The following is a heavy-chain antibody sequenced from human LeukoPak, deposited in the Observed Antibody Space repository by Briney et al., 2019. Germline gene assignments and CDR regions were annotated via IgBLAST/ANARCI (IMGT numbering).Heavy chain of an antibody. D-gene: IGHD5-12*01. V-gene: IGHV4-30-4*08. CDR1: GGSFSSENYF. CDR2: ISYSGIT. J-gene: IGHJ5*02. Sequence: SQTLSLTCTVSGGSFSSENYFWSWIRQHPVKGLEWIGYISYSGITYYNPSLKSRVTISVDTSKNQFSLKLTSVTAADTAVYSCARDYSAETGGYSGYDFLRWFDPWGQGTLVTVSS. CDR3: ARDYSAETGGYSGYDFLRWFDP.